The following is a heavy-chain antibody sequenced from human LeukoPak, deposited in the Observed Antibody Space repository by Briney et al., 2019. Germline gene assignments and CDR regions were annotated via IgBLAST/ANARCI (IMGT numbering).Heavy chain of an antibody. D-gene: IGHD2-8*01. J-gene: IGHJ5*01. CDR2: TFYSGST. Sequence: PSETLSLTCTVSGGSISSYYWSWIRQPPGKGLEWIGYTFYSGSTNYNPSLKSRVTISVDTSKNQFSLKLNSVTAADTAVYYCARKYCSNGICYHGNWFDSWGQGTLVTVSS. CDR1: GGSISSYY. CDR3: ARKYCSNGICYHGNWFDS. V-gene: IGHV4-59*01.